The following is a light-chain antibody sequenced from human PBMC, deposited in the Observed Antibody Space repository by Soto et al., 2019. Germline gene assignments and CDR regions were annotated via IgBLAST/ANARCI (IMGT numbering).Light chain of an antibody. Sequence: EIVMTQSPATLSVSPGERATLSRRASQSVSSNLAWYQQKPGQAPRLLIYGASTRATGIPARFSGSGSGTEFTLTISSLQSEDWATYYCQQRSNWPPQITVGQGTRREIK. J-gene: IGKJ5*01. V-gene: IGKV3-15*01. CDR1: QSVSSN. CDR3: QQRSNWPPQIT. CDR2: GAS.